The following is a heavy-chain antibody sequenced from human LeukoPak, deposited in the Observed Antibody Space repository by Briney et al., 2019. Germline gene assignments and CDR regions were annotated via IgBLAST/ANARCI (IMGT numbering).Heavy chain of an antibody. CDR3: AKDQPITGGIPYYFDY. V-gene: IGHV3-23*01. Sequence: PGGSLRLSCAASGFTFSSYAMRWVRQAPGKGLEWVSAISGSDGSTYNADSVKRRFTISRDNSKTTLYLQMNSLRADATAVYYCAKDQPITGGIPYYFDYWGQGTLVTVSS. CDR1: GFTFSSYA. D-gene: IGHD7-27*01. CDR2: ISGSDGST. J-gene: IGHJ4*02.